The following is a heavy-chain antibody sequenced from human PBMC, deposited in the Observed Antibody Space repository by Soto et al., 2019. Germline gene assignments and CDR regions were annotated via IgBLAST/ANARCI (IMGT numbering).Heavy chain of an antibody. V-gene: IGHV3-23*01. Sequence: EVQLLESGGGLVQPGGSLRLSCAASGFKFNSYTMGWVRQAPGKGLVWVSAIRGDGSSTYYADFVKGRFTISRDNSKNTLYLQMNRLRAEDTAVYYCAKPVVVDPISYYYMDVWGRGTTVTVSS. CDR1: GFKFNSYT. D-gene: IGHD2-2*01. CDR2: IRGDGSST. CDR3: AKPVVVDPISYYYMDV. J-gene: IGHJ6*03.